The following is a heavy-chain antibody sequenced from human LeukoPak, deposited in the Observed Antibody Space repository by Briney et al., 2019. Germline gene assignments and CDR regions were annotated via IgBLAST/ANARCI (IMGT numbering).Heavy chain of an antibody. J-gene: IGHJ5*02. CDR2: ISGSGDNT. D-gene: IGHD1-20*01. V-gene: IGHV3-23*01. Sequence: GGSLRLSCAASGFTDGMSWVRRAPGKGLEWVSAISGSGDNTFYADSVKGRFAISRDNSKNTLYLQMNSLRVEDTAVYYCVRENNWNDYSWGQGILVTVSS. CDR1: GFTDG. CDR3: VRENNWNDYS.